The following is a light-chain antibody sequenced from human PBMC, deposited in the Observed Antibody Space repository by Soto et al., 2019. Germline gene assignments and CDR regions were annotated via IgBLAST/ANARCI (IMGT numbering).Light chain of an antibody. V-gene: IGKV3-20*01. J-gene: IGKJ4*01. CDR3: QQYGSSPLT. CDR2: GAS. CDR1: QSVSRNY. Sequence: EVVLTQSPGTLSLSPGERATLSCRASQSVSRNYLAWYQQKPGQAPRLLIYGASSRATGIPDRFGGTGSGADFTLTVSRLEPEDFAIYYCQQYGSSPLTFGGGTKVAIK.